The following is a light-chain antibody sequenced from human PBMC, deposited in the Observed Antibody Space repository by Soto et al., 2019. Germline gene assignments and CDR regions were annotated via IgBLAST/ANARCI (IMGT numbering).Light chain of an antibody. V-gene: IGLV2-23*02. CDR1: SSDVGSYNL. CDR3: CSYAGSSFVV. Sequence: QSALTQPASVSGSPGQSITISCTGTSSDVGSYNLVSWYQQHPGKAPKLMIYEVSKRPSGVSNRFSGSKSGNTASPTISGLQAEDEADYYCCSYAGSSFVVFGGGTKLTVL. CDR2: EVS. J-gene: IGLJ2*01.